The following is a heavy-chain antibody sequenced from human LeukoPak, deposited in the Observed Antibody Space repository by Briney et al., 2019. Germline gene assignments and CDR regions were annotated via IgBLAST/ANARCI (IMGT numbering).Heavy chain of an antibody. CDR1: GFTFSIYS. CDR2: ISSSSSTI. D-gene: IGHD4-17*01. Sequence: GGSLRLSCAASGFTFSIYSMNWVRQAPGKGLEWVSYISSSSSTIYYADSVKGRFTISRDNAKNSLYLQMNSLRDEDTAVYYCARTHSPYYGDYVLWGQGTRVTVSS. J-gene: IGHJ4*02. CDR3: ARTHSPYYGDYVL. V-gene: IGHV3-48*02.